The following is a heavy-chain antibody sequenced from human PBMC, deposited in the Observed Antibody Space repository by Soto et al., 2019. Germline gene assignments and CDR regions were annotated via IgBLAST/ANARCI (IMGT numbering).Heavy chain of an antibody. CDR3: ARDGPPLDY. V-gene: IGHV1-18*01. CDR1: GYTFSRYG. J-gene: IGHJ4*02. Sequence: GASVKVSCKASGYTFSRYGISWVRQAPGQGLEWMGWISAYNGNKNYAQKLQGRVTMTTDTSTSTADMDLRSLRSDDTAVYYCARDGPPLDYWGQGTLVTVSS. CDR2: ISAYNGNK.